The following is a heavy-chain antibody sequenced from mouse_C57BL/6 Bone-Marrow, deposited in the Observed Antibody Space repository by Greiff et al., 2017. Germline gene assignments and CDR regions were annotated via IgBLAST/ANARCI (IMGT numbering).Heavy chain of an antibody. CDR1: GFTFSSYA. CDR3: ARDPGPLYYSNGGFAY. Sequence: EVMLVESGGGLVKPGGSLKLSCAASGFTFSSYAMSWVRQTPEKRLEWVATISDGGSYTYYPDNVKGRFTISRDNAKNNLYLQMSHLKSEDTAMYYCARDPGPLYYSNGGFAYWGQGTLVTVSA. J-gene: IGHJ3*01. CDR2: ISDGGSYT. V-gene: IGHV5-4*01. D-gene: IGHD2-5*01.